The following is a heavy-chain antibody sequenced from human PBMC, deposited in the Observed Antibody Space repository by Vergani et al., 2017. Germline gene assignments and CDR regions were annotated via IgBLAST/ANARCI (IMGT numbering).Heavy chain of an antibody. CDR2: IIPIFGTA. Sequence: QVQLVQSGAEVKKPGSSVKVSCKASGGTFSSYAISWVRQAPGQGLEWMGRIIPIFGTANYAQKFQGRVTITADESTSTAYMELSSLRSEDTAVYYCARETIVVVPAAMNYYYYYMDVWGKGTTVTVSS. J-gene: IGHJ6*03. V-gene: IGHV1-69*18. D-gene: IGHD2-2*01. CDR3: ARETIVVVPAAMNYYYYYMDV. CDR1: GGTFSSYA.